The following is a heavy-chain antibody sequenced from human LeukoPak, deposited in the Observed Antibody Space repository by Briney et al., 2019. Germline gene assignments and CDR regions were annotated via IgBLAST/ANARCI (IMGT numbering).Heavy chain of an antibody. CDR2: ISPHNGNR. V-gene: IGHV1-18*01. D-gene: IGHD3-10*01. Sequence: GASVKVSCKTSGYTFTRYGVSWVRQAPGQGLERMGWISPHNGNRDYAQKFKDRVTMTTDTSTNTVYLELRSLRPDDTAMYYCARTGYGSGSDDFDFWGQGTLVTVSS. J-gene: IGHJ4*02. CDR3: ARTGYGSGSDDFDF. CDR1: GYTFTRYG.